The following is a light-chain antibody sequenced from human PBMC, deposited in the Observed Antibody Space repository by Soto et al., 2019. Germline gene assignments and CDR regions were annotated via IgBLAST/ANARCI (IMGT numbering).Light chain of an antibody. CDR3: LQDYNFPWT. CDR2: AAS. J-gene: IGKJ1*01. CDR1: QGIRID. Sequence: AIQMTQSPSSLSASVGDRVTITCRASQGIRIDLGWYQQKPGKAPKLLIYAASTLQTGVPSRFSGNGSGTDFTHTISSLQPEDFATYYCLQDYNFPWTFGQGTKVEIK. V-gene: IGKV1-6*01.